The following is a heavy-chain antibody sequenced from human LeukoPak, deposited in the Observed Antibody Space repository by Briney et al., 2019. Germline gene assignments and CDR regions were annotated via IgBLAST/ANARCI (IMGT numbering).Heavy chain of an antibody. D-gene: IGHD5-12*01. Sequence: GGSLRLSCAASGFTFSSYGMHWVRQAPGKGLEWVAVIPYDGSNKYYADSVKGRFTISRDNSKNTLYLQMNSLRAEDTAVYYCAKVGQWLRLEDPGYWGQGTLVTVSS. CDR2: IPYDGSNK. CDR1: GFTFSSYG. J-gene: IGHJ4*02. CDR3: AKVGQWLRLEDPGY. V-gene: IGHV3-30*18.